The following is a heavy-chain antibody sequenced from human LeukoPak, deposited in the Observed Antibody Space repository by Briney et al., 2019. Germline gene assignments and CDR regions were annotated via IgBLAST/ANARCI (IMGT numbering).Heavy chain of an antibody. CDR3: ARRYGSGWPTFDY. Sequence: SETLSLTCAGSGYSISSGYYWGWIRQPPGKGLEWIGSIYHSGSTYYNPSLKSRVTISVDTSKNQFSLKLSSVTAADTAVYYCARRYGSGWPTFDYWGQGTPVTVSS. J-gene: IGHJ4*02. D-gene: IGHD6-19*01. CDR2: IYHSGST. CDR1: GYSISSGYY. V-gene: IGHV4-38-2*01.